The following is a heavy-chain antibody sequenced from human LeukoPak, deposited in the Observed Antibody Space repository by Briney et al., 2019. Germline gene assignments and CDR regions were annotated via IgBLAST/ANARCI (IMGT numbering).Heavy chain of an antibody. D-gene: IGHD3-10*01. V-gene: IGHV1-46*01. J-gene: IGHJ6*03. CDR3: ARGPRITLVRGGQWYFYMDV. CDR2: INHSGGST. Sequence: VASVNVSCKASGYTFTSYYIHWVRQAPGQGLEWMGIINHSGGSTNYAQKFQGRVTMTRDTSTSTVYMELSSLRSDDTAVYYCARGPRITLVRGGQWYFYMDVWGKGTTVTVSS. CDR1: GYTFTSYY.